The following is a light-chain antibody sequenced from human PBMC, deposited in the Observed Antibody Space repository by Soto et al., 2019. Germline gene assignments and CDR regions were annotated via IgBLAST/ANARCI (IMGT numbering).Light chain of an antibody. CDR2: DVS. V-gene: IGLV2-14*03. J-gene: IGLJ3*02. CDR3: AAYTTSSTLV. CDR1: SADVGAFDY. Sequence: QSALTQPASVSGSPGQSITISCAGTSADVGAFDYVSWYQHHPGKVPKLMIFDVSDRPSGVSTRFSGSKSANMASLTISGLQPDDEADYYCAAYTTSSTLVFGGGTKLTVL.